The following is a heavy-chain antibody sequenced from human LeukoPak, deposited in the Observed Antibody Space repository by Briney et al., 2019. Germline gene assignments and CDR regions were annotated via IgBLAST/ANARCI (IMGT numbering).Heavy chain of an antibody. CDR2: IYYSGST. CDR3: ARDRSGSYQSSNPEPAFDI. J-gene: IGHJ3*02. V-gene: IGHV4-59*01. D-gene: IGHD1-26*01. Sequence: SETLSLTCTVSGGSISSYYWSWIRQPPGKGLEWIGYIYYSGSTNYNPSLKSRVTISVDTSKNQFSLKLSSVTAADTAVYYCARDRSGSYQSSNPEPAFDIWGQGTMVTVSS. CDR1: GGSISSYY.